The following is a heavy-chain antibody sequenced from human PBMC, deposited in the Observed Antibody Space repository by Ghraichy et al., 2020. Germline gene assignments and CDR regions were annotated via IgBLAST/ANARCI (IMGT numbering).Heavy chain of an antibody. V-gene: IGHV3-7*03. Sequence: GGSLRLSCAASGFTFSSYWMSWVRQAPGKGLEWVANIKQDGSEKYYVDSVKGRFTISRDNAKNSLYLQMNSLRAEDTAVYYCARALHPRTLYDYIWGSYRNDAFDIWGQGTMVTVSS. CDR1: GFTFSSYW. CDR2: IKQDGSEK. CDR3: ARALHPRTLYDYIWGSYRNDAFDI. J-gene: IGHJ3*02. D-gene: IGHD3-16*02.